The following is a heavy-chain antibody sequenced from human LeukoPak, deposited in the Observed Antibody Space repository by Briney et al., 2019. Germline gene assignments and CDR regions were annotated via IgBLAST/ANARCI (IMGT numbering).Heavy chain of an antibody. Sequence: RPSETLSLTCTVSGGSISSYYWSWIRQPPEKGLEWIGYIYYSGSTNYNPSLKSRVTISVDTSKNQFSLKLSSVTAADTAVYYCARAVTPFYLPQAAAGRIHFDYWGQGTLVTVSS. CDR2: IYYSGST. V-gene: IGHV4-59*08. D-gene: IGHD6-13*01. CDR1: GGSISSYY. J-gene: IGHJ4*02. CDR3: ARAVTPFYLPQAAAGRIHFDY.